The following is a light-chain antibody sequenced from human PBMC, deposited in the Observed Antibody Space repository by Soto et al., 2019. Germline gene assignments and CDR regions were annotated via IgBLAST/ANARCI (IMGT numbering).Light chain of an antibody. V-gene: IGLV2-14*01. J-gene: IGLJ3*02. CDR1: SSDVGAYYY. CDR3: SSYTTTNTLWV. CDR2: EVS. Sequence: QSVLTQPASVSGSPGQSITISCTGTSSDVGAYYYVSWYQQHPGKVPKLIISEVSDRPSGVSNRFSGSKSGNTASLTISGLQAEDEADYFCSSYTTTNTLWVFGGGTKLTVL.